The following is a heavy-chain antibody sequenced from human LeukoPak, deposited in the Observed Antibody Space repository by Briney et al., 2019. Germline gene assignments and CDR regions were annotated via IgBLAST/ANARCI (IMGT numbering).Heavy chain of an antibody. Sequence: GGSLRLSCAASGFTFDDYTMHWVRQAPGKGLEWVSLISWDGGSTYYADSVKGRFTISRDSSKNSLYLQMNSLRTEDTALYYCAKGRAAGIDYWGQGTLVTVSS. CDR2: ISWDGGST. V-gene: IGHV3-43*01. CDR3: AKGRAAGIDY. D-gene: IGHD6-13*01. CDR1: GFTFDDYT. J-gene: IGHJ4*02.